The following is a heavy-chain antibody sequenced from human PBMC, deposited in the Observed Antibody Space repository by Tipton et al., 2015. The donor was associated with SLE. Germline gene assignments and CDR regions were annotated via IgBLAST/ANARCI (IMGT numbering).Heavy chain of an antibody. CDR2: ISGSGGST. Sequence: SLRLSCAASGFTFSTYALTWVRQAPGKGLEWVSAISGSGGSTYYADSVKGRFTISRDNSKNTLYLQMNSLRAEDTAVYYCARVIAAAGVDAFDIWGQGTMVTVSS. D-gene: IGHD6-13*01. V-gene: IGHV3-23*01. J-gene: IGHJ3*02. CDR3: ARVIAAAGVDAFDI. CDR1: GFTFSTYA.